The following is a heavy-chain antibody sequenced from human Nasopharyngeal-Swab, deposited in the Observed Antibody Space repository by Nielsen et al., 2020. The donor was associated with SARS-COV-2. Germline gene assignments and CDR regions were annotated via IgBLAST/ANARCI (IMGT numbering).Heavy chain of an antibody. CDR1: GYTFTSHG. V-gene: IGHV1-18*01. D-gene: IGHD3-3*01. CDR3: ARHYDFWSGYLPYYFDY. J-gene: IGHJ4*02. Sequence: ASVKVSCKASGYTFTSHGISWVRQAPGQGLEWTGWISAYNGNTNYAQKLQGRVTMTTDTSTSTAYMELRSLRSDDTAVYYCARHYDFWSGYLPYYFDYWGQGTLVTVSS. CDR2: ISAYNGNT.